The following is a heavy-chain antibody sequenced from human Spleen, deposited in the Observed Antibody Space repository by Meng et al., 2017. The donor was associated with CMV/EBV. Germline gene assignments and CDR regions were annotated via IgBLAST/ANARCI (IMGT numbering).Heavy chain of an antibody. D-gene: IGHD3-9*01. CDR3: ARDFAYYDILADYPLGMDV. Sequence: FRHYNVNWGRQAPGKGLEWVSSISTRSSYIYYADSVKGRFTISRDNAINSLYLQMNSLRAEDTAVYYCARDFAYYDILADYPLGMDVWGQGTTVTVSS. V-gene: IGHV3-21*01. J-gene: IGHJ6*02. CDR2: ISTRSSYI. CDR1: FRHYN.